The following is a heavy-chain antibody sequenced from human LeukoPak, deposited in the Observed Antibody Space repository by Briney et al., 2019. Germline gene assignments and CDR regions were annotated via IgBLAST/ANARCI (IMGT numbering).Heavy chain of an antibody. Sequence: GGSLRLSCAASGFTFSNYRMNWVRQAPGKGLEWVSSISSSSSYIYYADSVKGRFTISRDNAKNSLYLQMNSLRAEDTAVYYCARDSLLGGSGSYYNVNFDYWGQGTLVTVSS. CDR3: ARDSLLGGSGSYYNVNFDY. CDR2: ISSSSSYI. D-gene: IGHD3-10*01. V-gene: IGHV3-21*01. CDR1: GFTFSNYR. J-gene: IGHJ4*02.